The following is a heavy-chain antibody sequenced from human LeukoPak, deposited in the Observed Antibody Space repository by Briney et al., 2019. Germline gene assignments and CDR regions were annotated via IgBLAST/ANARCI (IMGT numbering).Heavy chain of an antibody. CDR2: MNPNSGNT. Sequence: ASVKVSCKASGYTFTSYDINWVRQATGQGLEWMGWMNPNSGNTGYAQKFQGRVTITRNTSISTAYMELSSLRSEDTAVYYRARYILTGYSNWFDPWGQGTLVTVSS. J-gene: IGHJ5*02. V-gene: IGHV1-8*03. CDR3: ARYILTGYSNWFDP. D-gene: IGHD3-9*01. CDR1: GYTFTSYD.